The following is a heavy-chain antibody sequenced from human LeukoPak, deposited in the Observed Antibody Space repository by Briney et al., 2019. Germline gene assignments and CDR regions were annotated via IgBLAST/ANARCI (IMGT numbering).Heavy chain of an antibody. V-gene: IGHV1-18*01. CDR3: ARVRETMIVVAELDY. CDR1: SYTFTSYG. J-gene: IGHJ4*02. Sequence: ASVKVSCKASSYTFTSYGISWVRQAPGQGLEWMGWISAYNGNTNYAQKLQGRVTMTTDTSTSTAYMELRSLRSDDTAVYYCARVRETMIVVAELDYWGQGTLVTVSS. D-gene: IGHD3-22*01. CDR2: ISAYNGNT.